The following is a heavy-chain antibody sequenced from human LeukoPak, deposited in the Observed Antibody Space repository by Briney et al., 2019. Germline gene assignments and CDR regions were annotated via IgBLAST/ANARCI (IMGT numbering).Heavy chain of an antibody. CDR3: ANLPVRGVIVVVDGYYFDY. CDR1: GFTFSSYE. Sequence: GGSLRLSCAASGFTFSSYEMNWVRQAPGKGLEWVSYISSSATTIYYADSVKGRFTISRDNAKNSLYLQMNSLRAEDTAVYYCANLPVRGVIVVVDGYYFDYWGQGTLVTVSS. CDR2: ISSSATTI. V-gene: IGHV3-48*03. D-gene: IGHD3-10*01. J-gene: IGHJ4*02.